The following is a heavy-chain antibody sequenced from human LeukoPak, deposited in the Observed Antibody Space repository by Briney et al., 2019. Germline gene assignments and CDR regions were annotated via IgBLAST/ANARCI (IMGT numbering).Heavy chain of an antibody. J-gene: IGHJ5*02. CDR2: ISSSSSTI. CDR1: GFTFSSYS. Sequence: PGGSLRLSCAASGFTFSSYSMNWVRQAPGKGLEWVSYISSSSSTIYYADSVKGRFTISRDNAKNSLYLQMNSLRAEDTAVYYCARGFGELLYHSLDSWFGPWGQGTLVTVSS. V-gene: IGHV3-48*01. CDR3: ARGFGELLYHSLDSWFGP. D-gene: IGHD3-10*01.